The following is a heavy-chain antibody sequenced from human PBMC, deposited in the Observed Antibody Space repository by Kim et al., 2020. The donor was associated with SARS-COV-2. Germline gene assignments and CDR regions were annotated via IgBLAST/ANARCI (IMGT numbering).Heavy chain of an antibody. CDR3: ARGFTMLRNADAFHI. D-gene: IGHD3-10*01. V-gene: IGHV3-9*01. CDR2: ISPDSDFV. CDR1: GFTFYDYA. J-gene: IGHJ3*02. Sequence: GGSLRLSCAALGFTFYDYAMHWVRQTPGKGLEWVSTISPDSDFVAYADSVKGRFAISRDNANTFLFLQMNNLTPEDTAFYYCARGFTMLRNADAFHIWGRGTMVTVSS.